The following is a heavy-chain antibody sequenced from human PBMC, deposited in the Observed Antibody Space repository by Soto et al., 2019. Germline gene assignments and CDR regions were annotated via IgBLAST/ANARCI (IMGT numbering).Heavy chain of an antibody. CDR3: ASDADTSLVTGASDY. V-gene: IGHV1-69*02. J-gene: IGHJ4*02. D-gene: IGHD5-18*01. CDR1: GGTFSSYT. CDR2: IIPILGIA. Sequence: QVQLVPSGAAVKKPGSSVKVSCKASGGTFSSYTISWVRQAPGQGLAWMGRIIPILGIANYAQKFQGRVTVTAVKSTSTAYMELSSLRSEDTAVYYCASDADTSLVTGASDYWCQGALVTVSS.